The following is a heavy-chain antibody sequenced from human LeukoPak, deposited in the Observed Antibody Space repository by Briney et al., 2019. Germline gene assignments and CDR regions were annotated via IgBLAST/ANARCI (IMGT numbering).Heavy chain of an antibody. CDR2: IRNDGSNK. CDR1: GFTFSSYG. V-gene: IGHV3-30*02. CDR3: AKGVKHIVVVTARHYFDY. D-gene: IGHD2-21*02. Sequence: GGSLRLSCAASGFTFSSYGMHWVRQAPGKGLEWVTFIRNDGSNKYYADSVKGRFTISRDNSKNTLYLQMNTLRAEDTAVYYCAKGVKHIVVVTARHYFDYWGQGTLVTVSS. J-gene: IGHJ4*02.